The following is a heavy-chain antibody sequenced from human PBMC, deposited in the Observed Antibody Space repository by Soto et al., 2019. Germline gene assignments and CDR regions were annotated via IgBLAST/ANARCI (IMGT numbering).Heavy chain of an antibody. J-gene: IGHJ4*02. CDR2: INPANGNT. Sequence: QVQLAQSGAEERKPGASVKVSCEATGYTFTAYAMHWVRQAPGQRLEWMGWINPANGNTKYSQKFQGRLTITSDTSAKTVYMELSSLTSEDTAMYCCTRSAMGPYGGLIGHVDFWGQGNLVTVSS. CDR1: GYTFTAYA. D-gene: IGHD3-16*02. CDR3: TRSAMGPYGGLIGHVDF. V-gene: IGHV1-3*05.